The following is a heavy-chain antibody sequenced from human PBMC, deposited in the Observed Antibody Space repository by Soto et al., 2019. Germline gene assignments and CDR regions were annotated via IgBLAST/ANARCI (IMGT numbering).Heavy chain of an antibody. D-gene: IGHD6-19*01. Sequence: GESLKISCAASGFTVSISYMSWVRQAPGKGLEWVSTIYRDGSTYHADSVEGRFTISRDNSKNTLYLQMNSLRAEDTATYYCARGKGIGWYESSDYWGQGTLVTVSS. CDR1: GFTVSISY. J-gene: IGHJ4*02. V-gene: IGHV3-53*01. CDR3: ARGKGIGWYESSDY. CDR2: IYRDGST.